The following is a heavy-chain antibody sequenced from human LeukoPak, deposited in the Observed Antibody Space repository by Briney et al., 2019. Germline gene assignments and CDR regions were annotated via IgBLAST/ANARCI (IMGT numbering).Heavy chain of an antibody. CDR1: GYSISSGYY. CDR2: IYHSGSIYHSGST. J-gene: IGHJ4*02. CDR3: ARGSLRGYGFDY. V-gene: IGHV4-38-2*02. D-gene: IGHD4-17*01. Sequence: PSETLSLTCTVSGYSISSGYYWGWIRQPPGKGLEWIGSIYHSGSIYHSGSTNYNPSLKSRVTISVDKSKNQFSLNLRSVTAADTAVYYCARGSLRGYGFDYWGQGTLVTVSS.